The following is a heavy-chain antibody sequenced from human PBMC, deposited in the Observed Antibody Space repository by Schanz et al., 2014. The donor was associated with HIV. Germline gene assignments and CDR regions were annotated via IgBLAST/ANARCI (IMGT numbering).Heavy chain of an antibody. V-gene: IGHV1-2*02. D-gene: IGHD2-8*01. CDR2: INPNSGAT. CDR1: GHIFTGYL. J-gene: IGHJ6*02. CDR3: ARDTNFVLDV. Sequence: QVQLVQSGAEVKEPGASVKVSCKPYGHIFTGYLMHWVRQAPGQGLEWMGWINPNSGATDSAQKFQGRVTMTRDTSSSTAFMELSSLRSDDTAVYYCARDTNFVLDVWGQGTTVTVSS.